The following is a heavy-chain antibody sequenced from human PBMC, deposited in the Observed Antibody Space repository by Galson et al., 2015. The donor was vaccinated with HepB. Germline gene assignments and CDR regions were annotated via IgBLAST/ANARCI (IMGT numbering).Heavy chain of an antibody. J-gene: IGHJ5*02. CDR3: ARVGHYDILTGYYVNWFDP. V-gene: IGHV1-46*01. D-gene: IGHD3-9*01. CDR2: INPSGGST. CDR1: GYTFTSYY. Sequence: SVKVSCKASGYTFTSYYMHWVRQAPGQGLEWMGIINPSGGSTSYAQKFQGRVTMTRDTSTSTAYMELRSLRSDDTAVYYCARVGHYDILTGYYVNWFDPWGQGTLVTVSS.